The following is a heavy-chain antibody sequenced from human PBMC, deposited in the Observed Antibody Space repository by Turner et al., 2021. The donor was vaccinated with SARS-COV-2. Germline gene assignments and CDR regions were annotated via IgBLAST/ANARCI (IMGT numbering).Heavy chain of an antibody. V-gene: IGHV1-69*04. Sequence: QVHLGHSGAEVKKPGSSVKVPCKASGRPLSSYAISWGREAPGQGLELMGRIIPIRGIAKYAQEFQDRVTITADKTTSTAYMELSSLRSEDKAVDYCARAMVRGVNAFAEYFQHWGQGTLVTVSS. CDR3: ARAMVRGVNAFAEYFQH. D-gene: IGHD3-10*01. CDR2: IIPIRGIA. J-gene: IGHJ1*01. CDR1: GRPLSSYA.